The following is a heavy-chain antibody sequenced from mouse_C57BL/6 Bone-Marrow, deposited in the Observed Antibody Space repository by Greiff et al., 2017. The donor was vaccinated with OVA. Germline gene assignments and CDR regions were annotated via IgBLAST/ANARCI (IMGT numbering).Heavy chain of an antibody. Sequence: QVQLKESGPELVKPGASVKISCKASGYAFSSSWMNWVKQRPGKGLEWIGRIYPGDGDTSYNGKFKGKATLTADKSSSTAYMQLSSLTSEDSAVYFCARWAPYYFDYWGQGTTLTVSS. CDR1: GYAFSSSW. J-gene: IGHJ2*01. CDR3: ARWAPYYFDY. V-gene: IGHV1-82*01. CDR2: IYPGDGDT.